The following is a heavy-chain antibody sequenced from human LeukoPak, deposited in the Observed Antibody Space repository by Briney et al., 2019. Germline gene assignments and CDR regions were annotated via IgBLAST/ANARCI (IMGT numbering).Heavy chain of an antibody. CDR3: AREHRSSKYFDS. CDR1: GGSISTNNYY. J-gene: IGHJ4*02. Sequence: SETLSLTCTVSGGSISTNNYYWGWIRQPPGQGLEWIGSGFYSGNTYFNPSLRSRVTISVDTSKNQSSLKMNSVTAADTAVYYCAREHRSSKYFDSWGQGALIIVSS. V-gene: IGHV4-39*02. CDR2: GFYSGNT. D-gene: IGHD6-6*01.